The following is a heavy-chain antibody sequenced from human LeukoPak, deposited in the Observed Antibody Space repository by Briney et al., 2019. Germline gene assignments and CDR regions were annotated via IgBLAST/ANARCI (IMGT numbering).Heavy chain of an antibody. Sequence: SVKVSCKASGGTFSSYAISWVRQAPGQGLEWMGGIIPIFGTANYAQKFQGRVTITADESTSTAYMELSSLRSEDTAVYYCARLLAVAGATIDYWGQGTLVTVSS. CDR1: GGTFSSYA. CDR2: IIPIFGTA. J-gene: IGHJ4*02. V-gene: IGHV1-69*13. CDR3: ARLLAVAGATIDY. D-gene: IGHD6-19*01.